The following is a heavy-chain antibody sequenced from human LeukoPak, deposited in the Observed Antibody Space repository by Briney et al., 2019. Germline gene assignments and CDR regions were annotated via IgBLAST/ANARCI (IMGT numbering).Heavy chain of an antibody. D-gene: IGHD1-26*01. V-gene: IGHV4-59*08. CDR1: GGSISNYY. CDR2: IYYSGST. J-gene: IGHJ4*02. Sequence: SETLSLTCTVSGGSISNYYWSWIRQPPGKGLEWIGYIYYSGSTNYNPSLKSRVTISVDTSKNQFSLKLSSVTAADTAVYFCARHGASGSYLYYFDYWGQGTLVTVSS. CDR3: ARHGASGSYLYYFDY.